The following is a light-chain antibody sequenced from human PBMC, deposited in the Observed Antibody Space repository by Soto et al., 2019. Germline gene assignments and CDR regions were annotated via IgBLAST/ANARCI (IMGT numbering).Light chain of an antibody. V-gene: IGLV1-40*01. Sequence: QSVLTQPPSVSGAPGQRVTISCTGSSSNIGAGYDVHWYQLLPGRAPKLLIYGNTNRPSGVPDRFSGSKSGTSASLAITGLQAEDEADYYCLSFDSSLSVVFGGGTKLTVL. CDR2: GNT. CDR1: SSNIGAGYD. J-gene: IGLJ2*01. CDR3: LSFDSSLSVV.